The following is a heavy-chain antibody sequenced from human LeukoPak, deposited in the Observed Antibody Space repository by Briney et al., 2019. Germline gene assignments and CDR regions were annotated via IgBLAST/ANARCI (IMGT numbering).Heavy chain of an antibody. CDR1: GGTFSSYA. CDR2: IIPIFGTA. Sequence: GASVKVSCKASGGTFSSYAITWVRQAPGQGLEWVGGIIPIFGTANYAQKFKGRVTITADESTSTAYMELSSLRFEDTAVYYCARPYDSSGYTYGMHVWGQGTTVTVSS. D-gene: IGHD3-22*01. V-gene: IGHV1-69*13. J-gene: IGHJ6*02. CDR3: ARPYDSSGYTYGMHV.